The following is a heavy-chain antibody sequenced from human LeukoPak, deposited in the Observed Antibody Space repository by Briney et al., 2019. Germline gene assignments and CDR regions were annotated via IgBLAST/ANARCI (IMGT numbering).Heavy chain of an antibody. V-gene: IGHV3-30*02. CDR3: AKGGAAAGTLYLQY. CDR2: IRYDGTDK. Sequence: GGSLRLSCVASGFSFSNYGMHWVRQAPGKGLEWVAFIRYDGTDKNYAGSVKGRFTISRDNSKNTLYLQMNSLRAEDTAVYYCAKGGAAAGTLYLQYWGQGTLVTVSS. D-gene: IGHD6-13*01. CDR1: GFSFSNYG. J-gene: IGHJ1*01.